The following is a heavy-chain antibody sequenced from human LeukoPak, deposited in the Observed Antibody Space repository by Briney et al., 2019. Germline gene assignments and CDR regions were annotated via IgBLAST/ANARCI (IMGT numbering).Heavy chain of an antibody. Sequence: ASVKVSCKASGYTFTGYYMHWVRQAPGQGLEWMGWINPNSGGTNYAQKFQGRVTMTRDTSISTAYMELSRLRSDDTAVYYCAREAVYYGSGPGGMDVWGQGTTVTVSS. CDR3: AREAVYYGSGPGGMDV. CDR2: INPNSGGT. CDR1: GYTFTGYY. J-gene: IGHJ6*02. D-gene: IGHD3-10*01. V-gene: IGHV1-2*02.